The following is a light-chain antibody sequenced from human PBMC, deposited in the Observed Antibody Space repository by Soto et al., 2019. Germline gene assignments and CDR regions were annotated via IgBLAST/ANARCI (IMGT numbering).Light chain of an antibody. CDR1: QSVLYSSNNKNY. CDR2: WAS. J-gene: IGKJ2*01. Sequence: DIVMTQSPDSLAVSLGERATINCKSSQSVLYSSNNKNYLAWYQQKPGQPPKLLIYWASTRESGVPDRFSGSGSGTEFILTISSLQAEDVAVYYCQQYYSTPYTFGQGTKLEIK. CDR3: QQYYSTPYT. V-gene: IGKV4-1*01.